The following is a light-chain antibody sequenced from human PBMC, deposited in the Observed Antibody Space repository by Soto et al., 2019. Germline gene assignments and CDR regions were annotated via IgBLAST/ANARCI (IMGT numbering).Light chain of an antibody. CDR3: QQYYSYPWT. CDR2: AAS. V-gene: IGKV1-9*01. CDR1: QAITNN. Sequence: IQMTQPPSSLSASVGDRVTITCRASQAITNNLAWYQQKPGKAPKLLIYAASTLQSGVPSRFSGSGSGTDFTLTSSCLQSEDFATYHCQQYYSYPWTFGQGTKVDIK. J-gene: IGKJ1*01.